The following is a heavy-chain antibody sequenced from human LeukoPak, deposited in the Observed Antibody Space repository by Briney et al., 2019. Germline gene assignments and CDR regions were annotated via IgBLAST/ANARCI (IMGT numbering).Heavy chain of an antibody. CDR2: INPSGGST. Sequence: ASVKVSCKASGYTFTGYYMHWVRQAPGQGLEWMGIINPSGGSTSYAQKFQGRGTMTRDTSTSTVYMELSSLRSEDTAVYYCARDRRGMLAFDYWGQGTLVTVSS. J-gene: IGHJ4*02. D-gene: IGHD2-8*01. CDR3: ARDRRGMLAFDY. CDR1: GYTFTGYY. V-gene: IGHV1-46*03.